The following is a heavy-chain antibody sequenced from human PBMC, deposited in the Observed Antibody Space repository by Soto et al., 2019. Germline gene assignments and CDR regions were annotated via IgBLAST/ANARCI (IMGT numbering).Heavy chain of an antibody. V-gene: IGHV4-4*07. Sequence: TSETLSLTCTVSGGSISGFYWNWLRQSAVKRLEWIGRIYTSGGTNYNPSLESRINMSVDTSKNQFSLRFSSVTAADTAVYYCAREDDVLTGFPVWGQGSPVTVSS. CDR3: AREDDVLTGFPV. CDR2: IYTSGGT. CDR1: GGSISGFY. D-gene: IGHD3-9*01. J-gene: IGHJ1*01.